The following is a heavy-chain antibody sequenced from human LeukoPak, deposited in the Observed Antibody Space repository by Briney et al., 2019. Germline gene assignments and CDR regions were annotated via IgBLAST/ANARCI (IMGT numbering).Heavy chain of an antibody. CDR1: GFTFSNYA. CDR3: ARVGWGPVTTYYFDY. Sequence: PGGSLRLSCAASGFTFSNYAIHWVRQAPGKGLEWVSAISGSGGSTYYADSVKGRFTISRDNSKSTLYLQMNSLRAEDTAVYYCARVGWGPVTTYYFDYWGQGTLVTVSS. J-gene: IGHJ4*02. CDR2: ISGSGGST. D-gene: IGHD4-17*01. V-gene: IGHV3-23*01.